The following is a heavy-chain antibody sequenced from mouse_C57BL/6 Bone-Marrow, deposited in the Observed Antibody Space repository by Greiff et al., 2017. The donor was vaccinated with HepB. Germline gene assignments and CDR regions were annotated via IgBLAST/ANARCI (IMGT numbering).Heavy chain of an antibody. CDR2: IYPGDGDT. J-gene: IGHJ1*03. CDR3: ARGYGSSWYFDG. Sequence: QVQLKESGPELVKPGASVKISCKASGYAFSSSWMNWVKQRPGKGLEWIGRIYPGDGDTNYNGKFKGKATLTADKSSSTAYMQRSSLASEDSAVYFCARGYGSSWYFDGWGTGTTVTVSS. D-gene: IGHD1-1*01. CDR1: GYAFSSSW. V-gene: IGHV1-82*01.